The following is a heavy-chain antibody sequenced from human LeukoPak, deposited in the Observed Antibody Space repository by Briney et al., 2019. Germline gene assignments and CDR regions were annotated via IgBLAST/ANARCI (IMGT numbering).Heavy chain of an antibody. D-gene: IGHD3-16*01. CDR2: ISTHSSTI. CDR1: GFTFSDYA. CDR3: ARRINYVWGSLDY. J-gene: IGHJ4*02. Sequence: GGSLRLSCAASGFTFSDYAMNWARQAPGKGLEWISYISTHSSTIYYADSVQGRFTISRDNAKNSLYLQMNSLRAEDTAVYYCARRINYVWGSLDYWGQGTLVAVSS. V-gene: IGHV3-48*01.